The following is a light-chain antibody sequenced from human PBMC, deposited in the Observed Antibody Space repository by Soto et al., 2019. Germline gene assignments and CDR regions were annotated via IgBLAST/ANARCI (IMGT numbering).Light chain of an antibody. CDR3: QQYGSP. V-gene: IGKV3-20*01. CDR1: QSVSSSY. J-gene: IGKJ5*01. CDR2: GAS. Sequence: ETVMTQSPGTLSLSPGERATLSCRASQSVSSSYLAWYQQKPGQAPRLLIYGASSRATGIPDRFSGSGSGTDFTLTISRLEPEDFAVYYCQQYGSPFGQGTRLEIK.